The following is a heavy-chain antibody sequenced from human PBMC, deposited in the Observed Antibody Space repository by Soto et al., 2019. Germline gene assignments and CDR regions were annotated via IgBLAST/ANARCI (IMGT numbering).Heavy chain of an antibody. V-gene: IGHV3-7*05. CDR1: EFAFSSYW. CDR2: IRKDGSQR. CDR3: ARAVSPGGSGLYFDAFDI. D-gene: IGHD2-8*01. Sequence: EVQLVESGGGLVQPGGSLTLSCAASEFAFSSYWMTWFRQAPGKGLEWVANIRKDGSQRSYLDSVRGRFPISRDNSKTSLYLQMNSLRAEDSALYFCARAVSPGGSGLYFDAFDIWGQVTMVTVSS. J-gene: IGHJ3*02.